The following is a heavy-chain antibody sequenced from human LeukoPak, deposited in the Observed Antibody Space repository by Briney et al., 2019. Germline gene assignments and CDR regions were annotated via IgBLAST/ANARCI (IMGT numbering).Heavy chain of an antibody. CDR2: INPSGGDT. V-gene: IGHV1-46*01. CDR1: GYTFTFYY. J-gene: IGHJ4*02. D-gene: IGHD1-14*01. Sequence: VASVKVSCKASGYTFTFYYMHWVRQAPGQGLEWMGIINPSGGDTSYAQKFQGRLTMTRDTSTNTVYMELTSLRSEDTAVYYCAREVMDNLRFDYWGQGTLVTVSS. CDR3: AREVMDNLRFDY.